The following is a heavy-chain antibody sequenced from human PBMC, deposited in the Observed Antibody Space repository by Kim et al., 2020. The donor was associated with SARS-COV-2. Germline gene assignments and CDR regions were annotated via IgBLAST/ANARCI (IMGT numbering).Heavy chain of an antibody. CDR3: ARHNFPNYYDSSGLDY. CDR1: GYSFTSYW. V-gene: IGHV5-51*01. CDR2: IYPGDSDT. D-gene: IGHD3-22*01. J-gene: IGHJ4*02. Sequence: GESLKISCKGSGYSFTSYWIGWVRQMPGKGLEWMGIIYPGDSDTRYSPSFQGQVTISADKSISTAYLQWSSLKASDTAMYYCARHNFPNYYDSSGLDYWGQGALVTVSS.